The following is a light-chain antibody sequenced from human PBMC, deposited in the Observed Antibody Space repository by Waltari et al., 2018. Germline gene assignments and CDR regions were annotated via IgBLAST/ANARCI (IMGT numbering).Light chain of an antibody. CDR2: GAS. Sequence: EIVMTQSPATLSVSPGERATLSCRASQSFSSNLAWYQQKPGQAPRLLIYGASTRANRIPARLSGSGSGTEFTLTISSLQSEDFAVYYCQQYNNWPWTFGQGTKVEIK. V-gene: IGKV3-15*01. CDR3: QQYNNWPWT. CDR1: QSFSSN. J-gene: IGKJ1*01.